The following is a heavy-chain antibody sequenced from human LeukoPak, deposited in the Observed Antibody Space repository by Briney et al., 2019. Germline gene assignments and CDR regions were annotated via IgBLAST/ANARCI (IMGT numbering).Heavy chain of an antibody. D-gene: IGHD2-15*01. V-gene: IGHV4-61*01. CDR2: IYYSGST. CDR1: GVSVSSGSYY. J-gene: IGHJ5*02. Sequence: SETLSLTCTVSGVSVSSGSYYSSWIRPPPGKGLEWIVYIYYSGSTHYNPSLKSRVTISVDTSKNQFSLKLSSVTAADTDGYYCAREVCSGGSCYFNWFDPWGQGTRVTVSS. CDR3: AREVCSGGSCYFNWFDP.